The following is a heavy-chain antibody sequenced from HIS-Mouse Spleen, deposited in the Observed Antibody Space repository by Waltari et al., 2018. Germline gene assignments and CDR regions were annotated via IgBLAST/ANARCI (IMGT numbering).Heavy chain of an antibody. D-gene: IGHD6-13*01. Sequence: QLQLQESGPGLVNPSEPLSLTCTFSGGSISRISYYWGWIRQPPGKGLEWIGSIYYSGSTYYNPSLKSRVTISVDTSKNQFSLKLSSVTAADTAVYYCAREIPYSSSWYDWYFDLWGRGTLVTVSS. CDR1: GGSISRISYY. J-gene: IGHJ2*01. CDR2: IYYSGST. V-gene: IGHV4-39*07. CDR3: AREIPYSSSWYDWYFDL.